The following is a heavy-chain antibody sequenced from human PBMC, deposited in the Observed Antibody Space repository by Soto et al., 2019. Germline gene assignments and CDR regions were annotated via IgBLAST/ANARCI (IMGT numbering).Heavy chain of an antibody. Sequence: SETLSLTCTVSGGSISSGDYYWSWIRQPPGKGLEWIGYIYYSGSTYYNPSLKSRVTISVDTSKNQFSLKLSSVTAADTAVYYCARFHLTETTDFDYWGQGTLVTVSS. CDR2: IYYSGST. D-gene: IGHD1-7*01. CDR1: GGSISSGDYY. CDR3: ARFHLTETTDFDY. V-gene: IGHV4-30-4*01. J-gene: IGHJ4*02.